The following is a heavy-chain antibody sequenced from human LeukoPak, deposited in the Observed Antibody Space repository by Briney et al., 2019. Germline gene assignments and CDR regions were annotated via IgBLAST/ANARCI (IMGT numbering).Heavy chain of an antibody. CDR2: IYTSGST. V-gene: IGHV4-4*09. J-gene: IGHJ4*02. CDR3: ARMDWNYGKFDY. Sequence: SETLSLTCTVSGGSISSYYWSWIRQPPGKGLEWIGYIYTSGSTNYNPSLKSRVPISVDTSKNQFSLKLSSVTAADTAVYYCARMDWNYGKFDYWGQGTLVTVSS. CDR1: GGSISSYY. D-gene: IGHD1-7*01.